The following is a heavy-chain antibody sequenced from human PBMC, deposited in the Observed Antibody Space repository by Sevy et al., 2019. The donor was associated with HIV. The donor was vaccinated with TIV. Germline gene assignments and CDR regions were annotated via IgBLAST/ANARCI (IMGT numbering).Heavy chain of an antibody. Sequence: GESLKISCTGSGYSFSNYWIGWVRQVPGKGLEWMGIIYPDDSDIRYSPSFQGQVTISADKSISTADLQWSSLKASDSAIYFCARRRYDNTGYPQYFFDYWGQGTRVTVSS. J-gene: IGHJ4*02. CDR2: IYPDDSDI. CDR3: ARRRYDNTGYPQYFFDY. CDR1: GYSFSNYW. D-gene: IGHD3-22*01. V-gene: IGHV5-51*01.